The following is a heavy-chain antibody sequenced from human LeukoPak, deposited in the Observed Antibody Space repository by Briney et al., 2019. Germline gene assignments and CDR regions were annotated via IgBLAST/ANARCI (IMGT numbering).Heavy chain of an antibody. J-gene: IGHJ6*02. CDR3: ARDRAGYFYAMDV. CDR2: INWKSNNI. D-gene: IGHD6-13*01. V-gene: IGHV3-9*01. Sequence: SLRLSCAASGFTFGDYAMHWVRQAPGKGLEWVSGINWKSNNIGYADSVKGRFTISRDSAKNSLYLQMNSLRTEDTALYYCARDRAGYFYAMDVWGQGTSVTVSS. CDR1: GFTFGDYA.